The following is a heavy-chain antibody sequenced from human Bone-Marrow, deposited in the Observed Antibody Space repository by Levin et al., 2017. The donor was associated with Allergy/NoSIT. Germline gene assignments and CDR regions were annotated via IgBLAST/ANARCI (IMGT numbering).Heavy chain of an antibody. CDR2: LLSLFSPP. CDR3: AKDWAHNPIGWFDP. D-gene: IGHD1-14*01. V-gene: IGHV3-23*01. Sequence: SLRLSCAASGFTFSNYAMSWVRQAPGKGLEWFSSLLSLFSPPSSSSSSKGRFTISRDNSKNTLYLQMNGLRAEDTALYYCAKDWAHNPIGWFDPWGQGTLVTVAS. J-gene: IGHJ5*02. CDR1: GFTFSNYA.